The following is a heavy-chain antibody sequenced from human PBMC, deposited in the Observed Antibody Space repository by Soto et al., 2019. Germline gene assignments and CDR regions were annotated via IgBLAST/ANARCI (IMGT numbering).Heavy chain of an antibody. D-gene: IGHD3-3*01. CDR1: GFTFSSYG. CDR3: AKDIGSRITIFGVVNYGMDV. CDR2: ISYDGSNK. J-gene: IGHJ6*02. V-gene: IGHV3-30*18. Sequence: PGGSLRLSCAASGFTFSSYGMHWVRQAPGKGLEWVAVISYDGSNKYYADSVKGRFTISRDNSKNTLYLQMNSLRAEDTAVYYCAKDIGSRITIFGVVNYGMDVWGQGTTVTVSS.